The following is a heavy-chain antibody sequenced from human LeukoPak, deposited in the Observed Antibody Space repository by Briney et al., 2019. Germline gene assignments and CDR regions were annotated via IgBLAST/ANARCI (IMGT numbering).Heavy chain of an antibody. J-gene: IGHJ4*02. CDR2: ISYDGSNK. CDR1: GFIFSNYW. V-gene: IGHV3-30-3*01. D-gene: IGHD1/OR15-1a*01. Sequence: PGGSLRLSCAASGFIFSNYWMSWVRQAPGKGLEWVAVISYDGSNKYYADSVRGRFTISRDNSKNTLYLQLNSLRTEDTAVYYCARDLANTFDYWGQGTLVTVSS. CDR3: ARDLANTFDY.